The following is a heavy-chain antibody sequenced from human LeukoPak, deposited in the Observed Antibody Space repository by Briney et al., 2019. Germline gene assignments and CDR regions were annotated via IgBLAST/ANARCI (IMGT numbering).Heavy chain of an antibody. D-gene: IGHD1-26*01. Sequence: ASLKVSCKVSGYTLSELSMHWVRQAPRKGLEWMGGFDREEGKTIDAQKFQGRVTMTEDTSTDTAYMELSSLRSEDTAVYYCATGVGPTHPHYYYSYMDVWGKGTTVTVSS. V-gene: IGHV1-24*01. CDR1: GYTLSELS. J-gene: IGHJ6*03. CDR3: ATGVGPTHPHYYYSYMDV. CDR2: FDREEGKT.